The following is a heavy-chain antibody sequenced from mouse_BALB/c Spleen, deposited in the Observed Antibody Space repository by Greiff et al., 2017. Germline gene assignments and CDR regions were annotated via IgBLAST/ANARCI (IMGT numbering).Heavy chain of an antibody. CDR3: ARHSRYDEIAY. V-gene: IGHV5-12-2*01. Sequence: EVHLVESGGGLVQPGGSLKLSCAASGFTFSSSTMSWVRQTPEKRLEWVAYISNGGGSTYYPDTVKGRFTISRDNAKNTLYLQMSSLKSEDTAMYYCARHSRYDEIAYWGQGTLVTVSA. D-gene: IGHD2-14*01. J-gene: IGHJ3*01. CDR1: GFTFSSST. CDR2: ISNGGGST.